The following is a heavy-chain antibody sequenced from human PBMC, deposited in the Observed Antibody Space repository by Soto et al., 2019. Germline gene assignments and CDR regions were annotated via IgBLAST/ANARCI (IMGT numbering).Heavy chain of an antibody. Sequence: SETLSLTCAVSGYSISSGYYWGWIRQPPGKGLEWIGSIYHSGSTYYNPSLKSRVTISVDTSKNQFSLKLSSVTAADTAVYYCAGGDNWNSHYYYYGMDVWGQGTTVTVSS. CDR1: GYSISSGYY. CDR3: AGGDNWNSHYYYYGMDV. CDR2: IYHSGST. V-gene: IGHV4-38-2*01. D-gene: IGHD1-7*01. J-gene: IGHJ6*02.